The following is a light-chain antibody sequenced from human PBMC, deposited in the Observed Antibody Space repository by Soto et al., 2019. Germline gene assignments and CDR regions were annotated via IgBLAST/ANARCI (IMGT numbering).Light chain of an antibody. CDR3: QQYDSYST. V-gene: IGKV3D-15*01. J-gene: IGKJ1*01. Sequence: EVVMTQSPATLSVSPGERATLSCRASQSVSTNLAWYQQKPGQAPRLLMYGASNRATGIPDRFSGTGSGTDFTLTISRLEPDDFATYYCQQYDSYSTFGQGTKVDIK. CDR2: GAS. CDR1: QSVSTN.